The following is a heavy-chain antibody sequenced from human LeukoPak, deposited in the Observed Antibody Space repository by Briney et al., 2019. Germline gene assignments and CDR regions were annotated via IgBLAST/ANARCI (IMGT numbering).Heavy chain of an antibody. CDR2: MNPNSGNT. Sequence: ASVKVSCKASGYTFTSYDINWVRQATGQGLEWMGWMNPNSGNTGYAQKFQGRVTITRNTSISTAYMELSSLRSEDTAVYYCARPAHGNGFDYWGQGSLVSVSS. V-gene: IGHV1-8*03. CDR1: GYTFTSYD. CDR3: ARPAHGNGFDY. J-gene: IGHJ4*02. D-gene: IGHD2-8*01.